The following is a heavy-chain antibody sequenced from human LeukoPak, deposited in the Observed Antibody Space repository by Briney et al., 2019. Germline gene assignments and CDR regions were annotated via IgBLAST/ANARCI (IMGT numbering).Heavy chain of an antibody. CDR2: ISGSGGST. CDR3: AKDGQDIVVVVAATPGPEYFQH. J-gene: IGHJ1*01. CDR1: GFTFSNAW. Sequence: PGGSLRLSCAASGFTFSNAWMSWVRQAPGKGLEWVSAISGSGGSTYYADSVKGRFTISRDNSKNTLYLQMNSLRAEDTAVYYCAKDGQDIVVVVAATPGPEYFQHWGQGTLVTVSS. V-gene: IGHV3-23*01. D-gene: IGHD2-15*01.